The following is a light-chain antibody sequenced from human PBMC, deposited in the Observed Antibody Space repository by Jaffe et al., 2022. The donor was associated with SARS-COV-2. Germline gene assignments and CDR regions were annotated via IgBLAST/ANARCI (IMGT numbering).Light chain of an antibody. V-gene: IGLV3-21*01. Sequence: SYVLTQPPALSVAPGETARMTCGGNRVGTKSVHWYRQRPGQAPMLVINYDSRRPSGIPERFSGSNSGDTATLSISRVEAGDEADYFCQVWDTISHQMVFGGGTKLTVL. CDR2: YDS. CDR3: QVWDTISHQMV. CDR1: RVGTKS. J-gene: IGLJ2*01.